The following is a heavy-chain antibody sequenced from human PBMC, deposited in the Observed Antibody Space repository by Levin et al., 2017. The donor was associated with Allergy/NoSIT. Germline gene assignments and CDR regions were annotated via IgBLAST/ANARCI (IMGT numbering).Heavy chain of an antibody. CDR3: ARDLPPYSGSYHFNH. J-gene: IGHJ4*02. D-gene: IGHD1-26*01. Sequence: QPGGSLRLSCAASGFTFSDYMMHWVRQAPGKGLEWVAVISDDGDSQYYADSVKGRFTVSRDNSKNTLYLQMSSLRPEDTAVYYCARDLPPYSGSYHFNHWGQGTLVIVSS. CDR2: ISDDGDSQ. V-gene: IGHV3-30*14. CDR1: GFTFSDYM.